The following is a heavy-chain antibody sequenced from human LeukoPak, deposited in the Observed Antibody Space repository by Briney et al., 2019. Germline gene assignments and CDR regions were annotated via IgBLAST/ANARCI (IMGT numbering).Heavy chain of an antibody. Sequence: GGSLRLSCAASGFTFSSYSMNWVRQAPGKGLEWVSYISSSSSTIYYADSVKGRFTISRDNAKNSLYLQMNSLRAEDTAVYYCARVPIYSSQQEPGSDYWGQGTLVTVSS. V-gene: IGHV3-48*01. J-gene: IGHJ4*02. D-gene: IGHD5-18*01. CDR2: ISSSSSTI. CDR1: GFTFSSYS. CDR3: ARVPIYSSQQEPGSDY.